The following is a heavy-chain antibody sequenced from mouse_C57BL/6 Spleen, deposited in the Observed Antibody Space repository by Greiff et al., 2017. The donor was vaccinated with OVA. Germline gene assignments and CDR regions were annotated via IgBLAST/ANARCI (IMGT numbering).Heavy chain of an antibody. D-gene: IGHD3-2*02. Sequence: VQLQQPGAELVKPGASVKLSCKASGYTFTSYWMQWVKQRPGQGLEWIGEIDPSDSYTNYNQKFKGKATLTVDTSSSTAYMQLSSLTSEDSAVYYCARSIDSSGYVDYWGQGTSVTVSS. V-gene: IGHV1-50*01. CDR1: GYTFTSYW. CDR2: IDPSDSYT. CDR3: ARSIDSSGYVDY. J-gene: IGHJ4*01.